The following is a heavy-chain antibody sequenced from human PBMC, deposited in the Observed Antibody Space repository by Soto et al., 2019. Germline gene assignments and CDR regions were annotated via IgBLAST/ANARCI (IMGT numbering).Heavy chain of an antibody. CDR2: IIPIFGTA. CDR3: ARGRYYDSSGYYLHYDAFDI. D-gene: IGHD3-22*01. Sequence: ASVKVSCKASGGTFSSYAISWVRQAPGQGLEWMGGIIPIFGTANYAQKFQGRVTITADESTSTAYMELSSLRSEDTAVYYCARGRYYDSSGYYLHYDAFDIWGQGTMVTVPS. V-gene: IGHV1-69*13. CDR1: GGTFSSYA. J-gene: IGHJ3*02.